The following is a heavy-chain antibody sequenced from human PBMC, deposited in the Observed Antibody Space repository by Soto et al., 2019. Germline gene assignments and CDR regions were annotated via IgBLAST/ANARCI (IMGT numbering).Heavy chain of an antibody. V-gene: IGHV4-59*08. Sequence: QVQLQESGPGLVKPSETLSLTCTVSGGSISSYYWSWIRQPPGKGLEWIGYIYYSGSTNYNPSLXSXAXIXLDTSKNPFSLKLSSVTAADTAVYYCARRYGSRVDYWGQGTLVTVSS. D-gene: IGHD5-18*01. CDR1: GGSISSYY. CDR3: ARRYGSRVDY. J-gene: IGHJ4*02. CDR2: IYYSGST.